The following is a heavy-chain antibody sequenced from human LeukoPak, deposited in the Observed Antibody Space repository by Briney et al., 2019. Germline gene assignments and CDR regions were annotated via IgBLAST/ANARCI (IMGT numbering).Heavy chain of an antibody. CDR3: ARLEYSYGYLH. D-gene: IGHD5-18*01. Sequence: SETLSLTCTVSGGSISSSSYYWGWIRQPPGKGLEWIGSIYYSGSTYYNPSLKSRVTISVDTSKNQFSLKLSSVTAADTAVYYCARLEYSYGYLHWGQGTLVTVFS. V-gene: IGHV4-39*01. J-gene: IGHJ4*02. CDR2: IYYSGST. CDR1: GGSISSSSYY.